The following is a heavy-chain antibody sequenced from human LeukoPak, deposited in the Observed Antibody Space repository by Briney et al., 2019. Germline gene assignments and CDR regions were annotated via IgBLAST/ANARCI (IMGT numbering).Heavy chain of an antibody. CDR2: ISTYSDNT. CDR1: GYTFNTYN. CDR3: ARDKASGYSSGWYEGYYFDY. D-gene: IGHD6-19*01. V-gene: IGHV1-18*01. J-gene: IGHJ4*02. Sequence: ASVKVSCKASGYTFNTYNINWVRQAPGQGLEWMGWISTYSDNTNYAQKFQGRVTTTTDTSTSTAYMELRSLRSDDTAVYYCARDKASGYSSGWYEGYYFDYWGQGTLVTVSS.